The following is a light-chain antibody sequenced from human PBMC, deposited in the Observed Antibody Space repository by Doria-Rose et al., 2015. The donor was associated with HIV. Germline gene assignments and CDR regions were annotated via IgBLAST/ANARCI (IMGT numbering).Light chain of an antibody. CDR1: QRVKSSY. CDR3: QQYGTSRGT. CDR2: DAS. V-gene: IGKV3-20*01. Sequence: EIVLTQSPGTLSLSPGERATLSCRASQRVKSSYLAWYQQKPGQAPRLLIYDASTRATGIPDGFSGSGSGTDFTLTISRLEPEDVAVYYCQQYGTSRGTFGQGTRPEIK. J-gene: IGKJ5*01.